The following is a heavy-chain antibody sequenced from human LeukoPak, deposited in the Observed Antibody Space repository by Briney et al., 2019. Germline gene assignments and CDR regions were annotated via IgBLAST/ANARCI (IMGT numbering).Heavy chain of an antibody. Sequence: PGGSLRLSCAASGFTFSSYSLNWVRQSPGKGLEWIGEMNQRGSMNYNPSLKSRVTISVDRSKNQFSLKLSSVTAADTAVYYCARVVRWNPPAEHYDILTGYDYWGQGTLVTVSS. D-gene: IGHD3-9*01. J-gene: IGHJ4*02. V-gene: IGHV4-34*01. CDR3: ARVVRWNPPAEHYDILTGYDY. CDR1: GFTFSSYS. CDR2: MNQRGSM.